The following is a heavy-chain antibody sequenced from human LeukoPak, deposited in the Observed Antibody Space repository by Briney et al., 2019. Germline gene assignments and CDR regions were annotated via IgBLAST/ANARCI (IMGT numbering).Heavy chain of an antibody. D-gene: IGHD3-22*01. CDR1: GYTFTGYY. J-gene: IGHJ3*02. V-gene: IGHV1-2*06. Sequence: ASVKVSCKASGYTFTGYYIHWARQAPGQGLDWMGRINPNNGGTNYAQKFQGRVTMTRDMSMSTAYMELSRLRSDDTAVYYCAGEDNSSGCRPFDIWGQGTMVTVPS. CDR3: AGEDNSSGCRPFDI. CDR2: INPNNGGT.